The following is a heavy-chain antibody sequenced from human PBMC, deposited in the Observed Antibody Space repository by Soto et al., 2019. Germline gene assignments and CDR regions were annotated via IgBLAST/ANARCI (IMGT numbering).Heavy chain of an antibody. D-gene: IGHD2-2*02. V-gene: IGHV3-7*03. J-gene: IGHJ4*02. CDR2: IKQDGSEI. CDR3: ARGLGYCSSTSCYIWFDY. Sequence: CGVHLVQPGGSLRLSCVVSEFPFSDYWMTWVRQAPGKGLEWVANIKQDGSEIYYVDSVKGRFTISRDNAKNSLFLQMNSLRAEDTAVHYCARGLGYCSSTSCYIWFDYWGQGTLVTVSS. CDR1: EFPFSDYW.